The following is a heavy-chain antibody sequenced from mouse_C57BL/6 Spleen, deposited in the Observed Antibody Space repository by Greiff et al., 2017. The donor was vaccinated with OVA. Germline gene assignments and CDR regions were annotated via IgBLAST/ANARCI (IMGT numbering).Heavy chain of an antibody. J-gene: IGHJ4*01. Sequence: EVQRVESGPGLVKPSQSLSLTCSVTGYSITSGYYWNWIRQFPGNKLEWMGYISYDGSNNYNPSLKNRISITRDTSKNQFFLKLNSVTTEDTATYYCARGRTGYYAMDYWGQGTSVTVSS. V-gene: IGHV3-6*01. CDR3: ARGRTGYYAMDY. CDR1: GYSITSGYY. CDR2: ISYDGSN.